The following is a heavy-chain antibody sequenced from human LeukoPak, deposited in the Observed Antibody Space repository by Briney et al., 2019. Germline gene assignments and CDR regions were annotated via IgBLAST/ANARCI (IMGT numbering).Heavy chain of an antibody. J-gene: IGHJ4*02. D-gene: IGHD4-17*01. CDR3: VRDENYGIYINFDF. Sequence: ASVKVSCKASGYTFTSYGISWVRQAPGQGLEWMGWISAYNGNTNYAQKLQGRVSMTIDTPTSTAYMDLRSLRSDDTAVYFCVRDENYGIYINFDFWGQGTLVTVSS. CDR2: ISAYNGNT. V-gene: IGHV1-18*01. CDR1: GYTFTSYG.